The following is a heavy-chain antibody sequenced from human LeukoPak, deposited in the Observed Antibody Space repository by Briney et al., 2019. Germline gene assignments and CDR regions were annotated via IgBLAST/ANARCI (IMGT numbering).Heavy chain of an antibody. CDR3: ARISCTGNSCRPYSYYDMDV. Sequence: GGSLRLSCAASGFTFSRYAMNWVRQAPGKGLEWVAVIWYDGGIKYYADSVKGRFTVSRDNSKSTLYLQLNSLRAEDTAVYYCARISCTGNSCRPYSYYDMDVWGQGTTVTVSS. V-gene: IGHV3-33*08. D-gene: IGHD2-8*02. J-gene: IGHJ6*02. CDR2: IWYDGGIK. CDR1: GFTFSRYA.